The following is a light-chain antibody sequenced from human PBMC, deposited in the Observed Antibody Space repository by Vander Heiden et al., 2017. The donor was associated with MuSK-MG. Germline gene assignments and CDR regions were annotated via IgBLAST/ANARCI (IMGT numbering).Light chain of an antibody. CDR1: QRLLHSNGNNY. CDR3: MQALQVPHT. V-gene: IGKV2-28*01. J-gene: IGKJ2*01. Sequence: EIVMTQSSLSLPVTPGEPASISCRSSQRLLHSNGNNYLDWYLQKPGQSPQVLIYLGSNRASGVPDRFSGSGSGTDFTLKISRVEAEDVGVYYCMQALQVPHTFGQGTKLEIK. CDR2: LGS.